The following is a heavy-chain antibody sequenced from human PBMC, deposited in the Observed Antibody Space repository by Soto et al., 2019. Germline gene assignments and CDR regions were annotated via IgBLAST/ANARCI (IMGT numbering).Heavy chain of an antibody. J-gene: IGHJ4*02. V-gene: IGHV1-2*02. CDR1: GYTFTGYY. D-gene: IGHD6-13*01. CDR2: INPNSGGT. CDR3: ARRAAAGTDPFDY. Sequence: ASVKVSCKASGYTFTGYYMHWVRQAPGQGLEWMGWINPNSGGTNYAQKFQGRVTMTRDTSISTACMELSRLRSDDTAVYYCARRAAAGTDPFDYWGQGTLVTVSS.